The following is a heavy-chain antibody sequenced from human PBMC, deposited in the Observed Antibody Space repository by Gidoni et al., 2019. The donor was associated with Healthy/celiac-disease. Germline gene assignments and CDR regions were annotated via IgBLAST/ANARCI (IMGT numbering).Heavy chain of an antibody. V-gene: IGHV1-69*01. Sequence: QVQLLQSGAEVTKPGSSVKVSCTASGGTFSSYAISWVRQAPGQGLEWMGGIIPSFGTANYAQKCQGRGTITADESTRTAYMELSSLRSEDTAVYYWARDRITGTTGQFDYWGQGTLVTVSS. J-gene: IGHJ4*02. CDR1: GGTFSSYA. D-gene: IGHD1-20*01. CDR2: IIPSFGTA. CDR3: ARDRITGTTGQFDY.